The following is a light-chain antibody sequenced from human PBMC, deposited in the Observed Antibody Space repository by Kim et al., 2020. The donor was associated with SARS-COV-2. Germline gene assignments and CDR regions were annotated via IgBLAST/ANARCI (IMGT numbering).Light chain of an antibody. Sequence: QSITISCTGTSRDFGGYNYVSWYQQHPGKAPKLMIYDVSNRPSGVSNRFSGSKSGNTASLTISGLQAEDEADYYCSSYTSSSALVFGGGTQVTVL. V-gene: IGLV2-14*03. CDR2: DVS. J-gene: IGLJ3*02. CDR1: SRDFGGYNY. CDR3: SSYTSSSALV.